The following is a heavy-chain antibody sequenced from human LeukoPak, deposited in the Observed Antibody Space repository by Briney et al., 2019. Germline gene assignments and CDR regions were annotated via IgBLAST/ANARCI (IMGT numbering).Heavy chain of an antibody. D-gene: IGHD3-22*01. CDR2: VSGSGGTT. CDR1: GLTFSSYA. CDR3: AKTQRGMIVVDDAFDI. J-gene: IGHJ3*02. V-gene: IGHV3-23*01. Sequence: GGSLRLSCAASGLTFSSYAMSWVRQAPGNGLEWVSGVSGSGGTTYYADSVKGRFAISRDNSKNTLYLQMNSLRAEDTAVYYCAKTQRGMIVVDDAFDIWGQGTMVTVSS.